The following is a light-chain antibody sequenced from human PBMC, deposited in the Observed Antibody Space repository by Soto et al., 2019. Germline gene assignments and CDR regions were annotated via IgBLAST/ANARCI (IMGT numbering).Light chain of an antibody. CDR1: QSVSSN. Sequence: EIVMTQSPATLSVTPGERATLSCMASQSVSSNLAWYQQKPGQAPSLLIYGASTRATGTPARFSGRGSGTEFTLTISSLQSEDFAVYYCKQYIRWPLTFGGGTKVDI. CDR2: GAS. J-gene: IGKJ4*01. V-gene: IGKV3-15*01. CDR3: KQYIRWPLT.